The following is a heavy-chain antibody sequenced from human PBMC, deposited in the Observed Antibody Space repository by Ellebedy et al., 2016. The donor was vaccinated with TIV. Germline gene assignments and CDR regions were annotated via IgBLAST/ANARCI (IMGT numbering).Heavy chain of an antibody. CDR1: GGSISSYY. J-gene: IGHJ4*02. CDR3: ARGWYYFDY. V-gene: IGHV4-59*01. D-gene: IGHD6-13*01. CDR2: IYYSGST. Sequence: SETLSLTCTVSGGSISSYYWSWIRQPPGKGLEWIGYIYYSGSTNYNPSLKSRVTISVDTSKNQFSLKLSSVTAADTAVYYCARGWYYFDYWGQGTLVTVSS.